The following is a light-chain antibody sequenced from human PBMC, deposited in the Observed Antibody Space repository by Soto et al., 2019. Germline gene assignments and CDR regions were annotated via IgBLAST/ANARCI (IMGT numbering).Light chain of an antibody. J-gene: IGKJ1*01. Sequence: DIHMTQSPPTLSASVGAIVTITCRASESISRWLAWYQQKPGKPPNLLIYAAYSLQSGVTSRFSGSGSETDFTLTISSLQPEDFATYSCQPSYSTTWTFGQGTKVDIK. CDR3: QPSYSTTWT. V-gene: IGKV1-39*01. CDR2: AAY. CDR1: ESISRW.